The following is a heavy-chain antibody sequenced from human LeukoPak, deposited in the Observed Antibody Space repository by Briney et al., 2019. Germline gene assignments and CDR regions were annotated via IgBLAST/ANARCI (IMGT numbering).Heavy chain of an antibody. CDR1: GVTLSSDE. V-gene: IGHV3-48*03. CDR2: ISSSRSTI. J-gene: IGHJ4*02. CDR3: ARDPPYGDYFDY. D-gene: IGHD4-17*01. Sequence: GGSLRLSCAASGVTLSSDEMNWGREAPGEGRGWGSYISSSRSTIYDADSLKGRLTISRDNAKNSLYLQMNSRRAEHTAIYYCARDPPYGDYFDYWGQGTPVTVSS.